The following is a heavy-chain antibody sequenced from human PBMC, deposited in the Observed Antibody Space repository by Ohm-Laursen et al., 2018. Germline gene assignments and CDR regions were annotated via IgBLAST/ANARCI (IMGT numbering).Heavy chain of an antibody. CDR3: ARDLVAGCFDY. J-gene: IGHJ4*02. CDR2: IKQDGSEK. CDR1: GFTFSRYW. D-gene: IGHD6-19*01. Sequence: GSLRLSCAASGFTFSRYWMTWVRKAPGKGLEWVANIKQDGSEKDSVDSVKGRFTISRDNAKNSLYLQMNSLRVEDTAVYYCARDLVAGCFDYWGQGTLVTVSS. V-gene: IGHV3-7*01.